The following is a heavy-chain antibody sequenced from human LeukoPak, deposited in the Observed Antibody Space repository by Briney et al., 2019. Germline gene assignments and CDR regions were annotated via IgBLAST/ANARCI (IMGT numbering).Heavy chain of an antibody. V-gene: IGHV3-48*04. CDR2: IISRGDTT. J-gene: IGHJ4*02. D-gene: IGHD2-8*02. Sequence: PGGSLRLSCAASGFTFNTYSMNWVRQAPGKGLEWVSNIISRGDTTHYAASVKGRFTISRDDAKNSVFLHLNSLRGDDTAVYYCARGRGYCTGVSCDIDYGGQGTLVTVSS. CDR1: GFTFNTYS. CDR3: ARGRGYCTGVSCDIDY.